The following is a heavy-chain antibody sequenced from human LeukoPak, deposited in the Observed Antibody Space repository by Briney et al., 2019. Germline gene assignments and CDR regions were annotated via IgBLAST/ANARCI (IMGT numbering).Heavy chain of an antibody. D-gene: IGHD1-1*01. CDR2: ISGSGGSP. Sequence: PGGTLRLSCAASGLTFSSYGMSWVRQAPGKGLEWVSAISGSGGSPYYADSVKGRFTISRDNSKNTLYLQMNSLRAEDTAVYYCARYCTFRTCSGTKFDSWGQGTLVTVSS. CDR3: ARYCTFRTCSGTKFDS. V-gene: IGHV3-23*01. J-gene: IGHJ4*02. CDR1: GLTFSSYG.